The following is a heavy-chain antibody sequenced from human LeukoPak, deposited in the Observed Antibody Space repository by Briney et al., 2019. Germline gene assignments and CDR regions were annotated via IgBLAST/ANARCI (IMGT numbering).Heavy chain of an antibody. V-gene: IGHV3-30*03. CDR2: ISYDGSTK. CDR3: ARDPVPIY. CDR1: GFTFNTYS. D-gene: IGHD3-3*01. J-gene: IGHJ4*02. Sequence: GGSLRLSCAASGFTFNTYSMSWVRQAPGKGLEWVAVISYDGSTKYYGDSVKGRFTISRDNSKNTVYLQMNSLRAEDTAVYYCARDPVPIYWGRGTLVTVSS.